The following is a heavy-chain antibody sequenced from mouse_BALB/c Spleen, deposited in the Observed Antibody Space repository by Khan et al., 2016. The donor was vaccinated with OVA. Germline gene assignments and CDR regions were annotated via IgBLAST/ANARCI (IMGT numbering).Heavy chain of an antibody. CDR2: INTYTGEP. Sequence: QIQLVQSGPELKKPGEPVKISCKASGYTFTKNGMNWAKQAPGQGLKWMGWINTYTGEPTYAADFKGRFAFSLETSASTAYLQINNLKNEDTATYFCARVEYEGTMDSWGQGTSVTVSP. D-gene: IGHD2-14*01. CDR1: GYTFTKNG. V-gene: IGHV9-3-1*01. CDR3: ARVEYEGTMDS. J-gene: IGHJ4*01.